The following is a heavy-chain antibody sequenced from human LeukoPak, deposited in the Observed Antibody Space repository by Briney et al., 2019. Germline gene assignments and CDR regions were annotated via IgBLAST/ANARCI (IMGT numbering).Heavy chain of an antibody. CDR1: GFTFSSYA. V-gene: IGHV3-23*01. CDR3: AREGYCSSTSCYREFDY. D-gene: IGHD2-2*01. Sequence: GGSLTLSCAASGFTFSSYAMSWVRQAPGKGLEWVSAISGSGGSTYYADSVKGRFTISRDNSKNTLYLQMNSLRAEDTAVYYCAREGYCSSTSCYREFDYWGQGTLVTVSS. J-gene: IGHJ4*02. CDR2: ISGSGGST.